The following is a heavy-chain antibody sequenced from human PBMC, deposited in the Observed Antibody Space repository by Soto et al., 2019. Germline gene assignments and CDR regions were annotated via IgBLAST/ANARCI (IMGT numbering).Heavy chain of an antibody. V-gene: IGHV5-51*01. D-gene: IGHD3-9*01. Sequence: PGESLKISCKGSGYSFTSYWIGWVRQMPGKGLEWMGIIYPGDSDTRYSPSFQGQVTISAXXXXXTXYXPXXXLKAXDTAMYYCARRTIRDDAFDIWGQGAMVTVSS. CDR3: ARRTIRDDAFDI. CDR2: IYPGDSDT. J-gene: IGHJ3*02. CDR1: GYSFTSYW.